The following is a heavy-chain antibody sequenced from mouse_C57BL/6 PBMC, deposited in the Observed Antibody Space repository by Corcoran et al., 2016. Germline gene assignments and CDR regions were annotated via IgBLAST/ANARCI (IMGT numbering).Heavy chain of an antibody. J-gene: IGHJ2*01. CDR2: INPYNGGT. D-gene: IGHD1-1*01. V-gene: IGHV1-19*01. CDR1: GYTFTDYY. Sequence: EVQLQPSGPVLVKPGASVKMSCKASGYTFTDYYMNWVKQSHGKSLEWIGVINPYNGGTSYNQKFKGKATLTVDKSSSTAYMELNSLTSEDSAVYYCARGGLITTVVAGFDYWGQGTTLTVSS. CDR3: ARGGLITTVVAGFDY.